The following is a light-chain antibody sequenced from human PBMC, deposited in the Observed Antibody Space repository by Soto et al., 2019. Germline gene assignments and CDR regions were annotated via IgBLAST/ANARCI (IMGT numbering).Light chain of an antibody. CDR3: QQRSNWPT. J-gene: IGKJ3*01. V-gene: IGKV3D-20*02. CDR1: QSVSSSY. Sequence: EIVLTQSPGTLSLSPGERATLSCRASQSVSSSYLAWYQQKPGQAPRLLIYGASSRATGIPDRFSGSGSGTDFTLTISSLEPEDFAVYYCQQRSNWPTFGPGTKVDLK. CDR2: GAS.